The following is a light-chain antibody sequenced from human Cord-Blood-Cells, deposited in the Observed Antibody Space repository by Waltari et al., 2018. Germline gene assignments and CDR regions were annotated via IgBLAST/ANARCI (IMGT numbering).Light chain of an antibody. CDR2: DVS. J-gene: IGLJ2*01. V-gene: IGLV2-14*01. CDR3: SSYTSSSTPVV. Sequence: QSALTQPASVSGSPGQSITISCTGTSSDVGGYNYVSWYQQHPGKAPKLMIYDVSNRPSGVSNRVSGSKAGNTASLTISGLQAEYEADYYCSSYTSSSTPVVFGGGTKLTVL. CDR1: SSDVGGYNY.